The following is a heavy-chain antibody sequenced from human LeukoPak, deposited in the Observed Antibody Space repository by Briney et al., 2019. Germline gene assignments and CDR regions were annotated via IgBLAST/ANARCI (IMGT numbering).Heavy chain of an antibody. CDR2: INHSGST. CDR3: ARKKTYSSSWDWVYYFDY. CDR1: GGSFSGYY. V-gene: IGHV4-34*01. J-gene: IGHJ4*02. D-gene: IGHD6-6*01. Sequence: SETLSLTCAVYGGSFSGYYWSWIRQPPGKGLEWIGEINHSGSTNYNPSLKSRVTISVDTSKNQFSLKLSSVTAADTAVYYCARKKTYSSSWDWVYYFDYWGQGTLVTVSS.